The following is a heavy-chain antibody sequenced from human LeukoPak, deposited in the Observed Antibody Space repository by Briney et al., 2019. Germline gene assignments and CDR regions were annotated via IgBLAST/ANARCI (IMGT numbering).Heavy chain of an antibody. J-gene: IGHJ4*02. D-gene: IGHD5-18*01. CDR2: ISGSGGST. V-gene: IGHV3-23*01. CDR1: GFTFSSYA. CDR3: AAQDTAMGTDY. Sequence: GWALRLSCAASGFTFSSYAMSWVRQAPGKGLEWVSAISGSGGSTYYADSVKGRFTISRDNSKNTVYLLMNSLRAEDTAVYYCAAQDTAMGTDYWGQGTLVTV.